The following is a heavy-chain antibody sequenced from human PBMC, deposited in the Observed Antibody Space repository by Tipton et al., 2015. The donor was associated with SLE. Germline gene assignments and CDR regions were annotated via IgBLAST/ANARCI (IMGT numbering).Heavy chain of an antibody. D-gene: IGHD2-2*01. CDR2: INHSGST. CDR1: GGSFSGYY. Sequence: TLSLTCAVYGGSFSGYYWSWIRQPPGKGLEWIGEINHSGSTNYNPSLKSRVTISVDTSKNQFSLKLSSVTAADTAVYYCARTPIVVVPAAMDYFDYWGQGTLVTVSS. J-gene: IGHJ4*02. CDR3: ARTPIVVVPAAMDYFDY. V-gene: IGHV4-34*01.